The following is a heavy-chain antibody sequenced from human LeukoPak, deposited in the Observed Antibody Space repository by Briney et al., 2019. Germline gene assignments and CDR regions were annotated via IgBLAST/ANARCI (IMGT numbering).Heavy chain of an antibody. J-gene: IGHJ4*02. Sequence: GGSLRLSFAASGFTFSSYGMHWVRQAPGKGLEWVAFIRYDGSNKYYADSVKGRFTISRDNSKNTLYLQMNSLRAEDTAVYYCAKIRSDWNYESNPFDYWGQGTLVTVSS. D-gene: IGHD1-7*01. CDR1: GFTFSSYG. CDR3: AKIRSDWNYESNPFDY. CDR2: IRYDGSNK. V-gene: IGHV3-30*02.